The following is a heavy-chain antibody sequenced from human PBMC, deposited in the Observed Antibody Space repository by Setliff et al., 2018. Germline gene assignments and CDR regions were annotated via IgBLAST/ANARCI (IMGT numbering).Heavy chain of an antibody. CDR2: ISPYSEYI. Sequence: GGSLRLSCAASPFTLGTYSMHWVRQAPGKGLAWVSSISPYSEYIYYADSVKGRFTISRDNAKNSLYLQMNSLGAEDTAVYFCARSPANGGHDAFDVWGQGTMVTVSS. V-gene: IGHV3-21*06. D-gene: IGHD6-25*01. CDR1: PFTLGTYS. J-gene: IGHJ3*01. CDR3: ARSPANGGHDAFDV.